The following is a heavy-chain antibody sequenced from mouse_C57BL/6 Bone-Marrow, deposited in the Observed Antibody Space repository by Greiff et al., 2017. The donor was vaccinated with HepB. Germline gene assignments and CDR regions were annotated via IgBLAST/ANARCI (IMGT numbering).Heavy chain of an antibody. CDR2: INPNYGTT. J-gene: IGHJ2*01. CDR1: GYSFTDYN. Sequence: EVKLQESGPELVKPGASVKISCKASGYSFTDYNMNWVKQSNGKSLEWIGVINPNYGTTSYNQKFKGKATLTVDQSSSTAYMQLNSLTSEDSAVYYCYYYGSSFYYFDYWGQGTTLTVSS. V-gene: IGHV1-39*01. D-gene: IGHD1-1*01. CDR3: YYYGSSFYYFDY.